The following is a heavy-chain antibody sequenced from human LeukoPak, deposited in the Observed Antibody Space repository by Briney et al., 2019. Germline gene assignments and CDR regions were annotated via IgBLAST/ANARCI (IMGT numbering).Heavy chain of an antibody. V-gene: IGHV4-59*01. Sequence: PSETLSLTCTVSGGSISSYYWSWIRQPPGKGLEWIGYIHHSGTTEYNPSLKSRVTMSVDTSKNQFSLKLTSVTAADTAVYYCARVLGSGYSDYWGQGTLVTVSS. J-gene: IGHJ4*02. CDR2: IHHSGTT. CDR1: GGSISSYY. CDR3: ARVLGSGYSDY. D-gene: IGHD3-3*01.